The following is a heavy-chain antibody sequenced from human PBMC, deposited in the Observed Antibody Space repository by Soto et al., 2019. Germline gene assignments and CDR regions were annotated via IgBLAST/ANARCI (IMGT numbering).Heavy chain of an antibody. CDR2: ISYDGSNK. CDR3: ARDVDTSSHYSRFDP. CDR1: GFTFSSYA. D-gene: IGHD3-22*01. V-gene: IGHV3-30-3*01. Sequence: QVQLVESGGGVVQPGRSLRLSCAASGFTFSSYAMHWVRQAPGKGLEWVAVISYDGSNKYYADSVKGRFTISRDNSKNTLYLQMNSLRAEDTAVYYCARDVDTSSHYSRFDPWGQGTLVTVSS. J-gene: IGHJ5*02.